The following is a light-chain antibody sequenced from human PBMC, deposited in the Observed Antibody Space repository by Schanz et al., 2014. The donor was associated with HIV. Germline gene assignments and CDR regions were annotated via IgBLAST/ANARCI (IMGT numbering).Light chain of an antibody. CDR3: QQLNSFPFP. V-gene: IGKV1-5*03. Sequence: IQMTQSPSTVSTSVGDRVTITCRASQTIGRLLAWYQQKPGRAPKLLIYQASTLETGVPSRFSGSGSGTSFTLTITSLQPDDFATYYCQQLNSFPFPFGPGTKVDLK. J-gene: IGKJ3*01. CDR1: QTIGRL. CDR2: QAS.